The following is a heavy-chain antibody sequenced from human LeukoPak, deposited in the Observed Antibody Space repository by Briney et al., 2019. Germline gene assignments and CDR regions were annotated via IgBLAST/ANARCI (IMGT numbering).Heavy chain of an antibody. D-gene: IGHD3-3*01. V-gene: IGHV1-24*01. CDR3: ATRIFWSGQNWFDP. Sequence: ASVKVSCKVSVYTLTELSMHWVRQAPGKGLEWMGGFDPEDGETIYAQKFQGRVTMTEDTSTDTAYMELSSLRSEDTAVYYCATRIFWSGQNWFDPWGQGTLVTVSS. J-gene: IGHJ5*02. CDR1: VYTLTELS. CDR2: FDPEDGET.